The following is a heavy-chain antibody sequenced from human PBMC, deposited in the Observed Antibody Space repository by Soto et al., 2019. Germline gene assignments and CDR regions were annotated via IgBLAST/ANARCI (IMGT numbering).Heavy chain of an antibody. CDR1: GYTFTIYN. J-gene: IGHJ4*02. Sequence: GASVKVSCKTPGYTFTIYNIHWVRQAPGQRLERMGWINVGNGNTRYSQKFQGRLTLTRDTPGNTAYLELNSLISEDTAVYYCATPQDYDGCLDSWGQGTLVTVSS. CDR2: INVGNGNT. D-gene: IGHD3-22*01. CDR3: ATPQDYDGCLDS. V-gene: IGHV1-3*01.